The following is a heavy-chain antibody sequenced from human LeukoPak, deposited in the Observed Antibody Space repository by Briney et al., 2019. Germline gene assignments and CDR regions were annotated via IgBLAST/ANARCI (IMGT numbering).Heavy chain of an antibody. CDR1: GGTFSSYA. J-gene: IGHJ4*02. CDR3: ARGVAMVRGIYDY. Sequence: ASVKVSCKASGGTFSSYAISWVRQAPGQGLEWMGRIIPILGIANYAQKFQGRVTITADKSTGTAYMELSSLRSEDTAVYYCARGVAMVRGIYDYWGQGTLVTVSS. CDR2: IIPILGIA. V-gene: IGHV1-69*04. D-gene: IGHD3-10*01.